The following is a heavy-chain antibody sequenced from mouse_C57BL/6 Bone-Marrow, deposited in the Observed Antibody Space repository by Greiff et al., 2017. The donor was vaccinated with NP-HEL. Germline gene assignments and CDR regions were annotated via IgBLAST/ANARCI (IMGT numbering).Heavy chain of an antibody. D-gene: IGHD3-2*02. V-gene: IGHV1-59*01. Sequence: QVQLQQPGAELVRPGTSVKLSCKASGYTFTSYWMHWVKQRPGQGLEWIGVIDPSDSYTNYNQKFKGKATLTVDTSSSTAYMQLSSLTSEDSAVYYCARSRQLRLRWAMDYWGQGTSVTVSS. CDR2: IDPSDSYT. J-gene: IGHJ4*01. CDR3: ARSRQLRLRWAMDY. CDR1: GYTFTSYW.